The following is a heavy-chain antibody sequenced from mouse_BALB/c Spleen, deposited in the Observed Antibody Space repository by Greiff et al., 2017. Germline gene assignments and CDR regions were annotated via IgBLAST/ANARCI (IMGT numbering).Heavy chain of an antibody. CDR3: ARYVTTVVAPDFDV. D-gene: IGHD1-1*01. J-gene: IGHJ1*01. Sequence: QVQLQQSGAELAKPGASVKMSCKASGYTFTSYWMHWVKQRPGQGLEWIGYINPSTGYTEYNQKFKDKATLTADKSSSTAYMQLSSLTSEDSAVYYCARYVTTVVAPDFDVWGAGTTVTVSS. CDR2: INPSTGYT. V-gene: IGHV1-7*01. CDR1: GYTFTSYW.